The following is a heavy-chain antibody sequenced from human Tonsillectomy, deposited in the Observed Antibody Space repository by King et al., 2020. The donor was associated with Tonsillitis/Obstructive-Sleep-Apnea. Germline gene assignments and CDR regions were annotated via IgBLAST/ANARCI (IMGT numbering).Heavy chain of an antibody. CDR3: ARVGYCTGTSCYSSTFDI. J-gene: IGHJ3*02. V-gene: IGHV3-7*01. CDR1: GFTFSSYW. Sequence: VQLVESGGGLVQPGGSLRLSCAASGFTFSSYWMSWVRQAPGKGLEWMANIKRDGSEKYYVDSVKGRFTISRDNAKNSLYLQMNSLRAEDTAVYYCARVGYCTGTSCYSSTFDIWGQGTMVTVSS. CDR2: IKRDGSEK. D-gene: IGHD2-2*03.